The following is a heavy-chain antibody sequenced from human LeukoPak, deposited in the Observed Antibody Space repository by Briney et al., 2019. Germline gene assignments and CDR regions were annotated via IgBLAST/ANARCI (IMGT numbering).Heavy chain of an antibody. V-gene: IGHV3-23*01. CDR3: ASPPVRGSSGLGDY. D-gene: IGHD1-26*01. CDR2: ISGSGGST. CDR1: GFTFSSYA. J-gene: IGHJ4*02. Sequence: PGGSLRLSCAASGFTFSSYAMSWVRQAPGKGLEWVSAISGSGGSTYYADSVKGRFTISRDNSKNTLYLQMNSLRAEDTAVYYCASPPVRGSSGLGDYWGQGTLVTVSS.